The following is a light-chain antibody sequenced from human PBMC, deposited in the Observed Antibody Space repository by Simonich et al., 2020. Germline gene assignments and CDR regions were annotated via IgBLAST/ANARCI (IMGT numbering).Light chain of an antibody. J-gene: IGLJ2*01. CDR3: SSYTSRSTYLV. CDR1: SSDVGGYNY. Sequence: QSALTQPASVSGSPGQSITISCTGTSSDVGGYNYVSWYQQHPGKAPKLTSYEVSKRPARVSNRLDGAKSGNTASLTISGLQDEDEADYYCSSYTSRSTYLVFGGGTKLTVL. CDR2: EVS. V-gene: IGLV2-14*01.